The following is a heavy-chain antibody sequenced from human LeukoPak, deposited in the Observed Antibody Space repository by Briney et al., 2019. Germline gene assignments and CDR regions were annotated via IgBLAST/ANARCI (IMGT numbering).Heavy chain of an antibody. CDR1: GYTFTGHY. V-gene: IGHV1-2*02. Sequence: ASVKVSCKASGYTFTGHYIHWVRQAPGQGLEWMGWINPNSGGTNYAQKFHGRVTMTRDTSISTAYMELSRLTSDDTAVYYCARDRTHYDILTTYSVTASGTSWFDPWGQGTLVTVSS. CDR2: INPNSGGT. D-gene: IGHD3-9*01. CDR3: ARDRTHYDILTTYSVTASGTSWFDP. J-gene: IGHJ5*02.